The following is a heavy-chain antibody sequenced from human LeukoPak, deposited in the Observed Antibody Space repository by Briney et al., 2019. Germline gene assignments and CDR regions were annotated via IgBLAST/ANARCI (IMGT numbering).Heavy chain of an antibody. D-gene: IGHD3-3*01. Sequence: GASVKVSCKASGGTFSSYAISWVRQAPGQGLEWMGGIIPIFGTANYAQKFQGRVTITADESTSTAYMELSSLRSEDTAVYYCAATYYDFWSGYQRPFDPWGQGTLVTVSS. J-gene: IGHJ5*02. CDR3: AATYYDFWSGYQRPFDP. CDR2: IIPIFGTA. V-gene: IGHV1-69*13. CDR1: GGTFSSYA.